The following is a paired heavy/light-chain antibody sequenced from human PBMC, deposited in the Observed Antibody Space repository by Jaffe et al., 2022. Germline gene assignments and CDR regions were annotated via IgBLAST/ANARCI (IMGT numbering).Heavy chain of an antibody. V-gene: IGHV4-39*01. CDR2: IYYSGST. D-gene: IGHD3-3*01. CDR1: GGSISSSSYY. Sequence: QLQLQESGPGLVKPSETLSLTCTVSGGSISSSSYYWGWIRQPPGKGLEWIGSIYYSGSTYYNPSLKSRVTISVDTSKNQFSLKLSSVTAADTAVYYCARVFSGYDFWSGYYPGWFDPWGQGTLVTVSS. CDR3: ARVFSGYDFWSGYYPGWFDP. J-gene: IGHJ5*02.
Light chain of an antibody. CDR2: EVS. CDR3: SSYTSSSKV. CDR1: SSDVGGYNY. Sequence: QSALTQPASVSGSPGQSITISCTGTSSDVGGYNYVSWYQQHPGKAPKLMIYEVSNRPSGVSNRFSGSKSGNTASLTISGLQAEDEADYYCSSYTSSSKVFGGGTKLTVL. J-gene: IGLJ3*02. V-gene: IGLV2-14*01.